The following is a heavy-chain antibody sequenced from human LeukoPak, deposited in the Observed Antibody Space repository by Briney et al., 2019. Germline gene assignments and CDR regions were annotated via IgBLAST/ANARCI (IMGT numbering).Heavy chain of an antibody. J-gene: IGHJ5*02. CDR1: GYTFTSYV. CDR3: ARGKGIAAAGPTWFDP. V-gene: IGHV1-3*01. Sequence: ASAKVSCKAPGYTFTSYVVHRVCEAPGQRLERMGWINAGNGNTKYSQKFQSRVTITRDTSASTAYMELSSLRSEDTAVYYCARGKGIAAAGPTWFDPWGQGTLVTVSS. CDR2: INAGNGNT. D-gene: IGHD6-13*01.